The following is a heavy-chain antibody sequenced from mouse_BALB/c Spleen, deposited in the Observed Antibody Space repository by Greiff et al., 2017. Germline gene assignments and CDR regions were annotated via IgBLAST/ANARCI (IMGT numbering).Heavy chain of an antibody. V-gene: IGHV5-4*02. J-gene: IGHJ3*01. CDR3: VRAYEYDSRLAY. CDR1: GFTFSDYY. D-gene: IGHD2-4*01. Sequence: EVQLVESGAGLVKPGGSLKLSCAASGFTFSDYYMYWVRLTPEKRLEWVATISDGGSYTYYPDSVKGRFTISRDNAKNNLYLQMRSLKSEDTAMYYCVRAYEYDSRLAYWGQGTMVTVSA. CDR2: ISDGGSYT.